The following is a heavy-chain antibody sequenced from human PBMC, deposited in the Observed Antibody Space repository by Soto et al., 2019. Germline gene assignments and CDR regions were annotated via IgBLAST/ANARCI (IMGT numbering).Heavy chain of an antibody. J-gene: IGHJ6*02. CDR1: GGSISSYY. CDR3: ARRGYSYGYSNYYYGMDV. CDR2: IYYSGST. V-gene: IGHV4-59*01. D-gene: IGHD5-18*01. Sequence: PSETLSLTCTVSGGSISSYYWSWIRQPPGKGLEWIGYIYYSGSTNYNPSLKSRVTISVDTSKNQFSLKLSSVTAADTAVYYCARRGYSYGYSNYYYGMDVWCQGTTVTVSS.